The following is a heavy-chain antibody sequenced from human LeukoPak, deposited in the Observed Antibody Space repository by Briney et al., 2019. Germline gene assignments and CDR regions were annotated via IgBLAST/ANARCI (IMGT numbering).Heavy chain of an antibody. CDR1: GFTFSSYA. V-gene: IGHV3-23*01. CDR2: ISGSGGST. Sequence: PGGSLRLSCAASGFTFSSYAMSWVRQAPGKGLEWVSAISGSGGSTYYADSVKGRFTISRDNSKNTLYLQMNSLRAEDTAVYYCAKDLPAPRLWFGELLQMEIFDYWGEGTLVTVSS. D-gene: IGHD3-10*01. CDR3: AKDLPAPRLWFGELLQMEIFDY. J-gene: IGHJ4*02.